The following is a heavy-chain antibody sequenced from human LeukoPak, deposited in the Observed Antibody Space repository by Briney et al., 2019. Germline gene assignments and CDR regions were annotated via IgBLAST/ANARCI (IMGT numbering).Heavy chain of an antibody. CDR1: GYSISSGYY. V-gene: IGHV4-38-2*02. CDR2: IYHSGST. D-gene: IGHD3-10*01. Sequence: SETLSLSCTVSGYSISSGYYWGWIRQPPGKGLEWIGSIYHSGSTNYNPSLKSRVTISVDTSKNQFSLKLSSVTAADTAVYYCARGIAEGSGSHYYYFDYWGQGTLVTVSS. J-gene: IGHJ4*02. CDR3: ARGIAEGSGSHYYYFDY.